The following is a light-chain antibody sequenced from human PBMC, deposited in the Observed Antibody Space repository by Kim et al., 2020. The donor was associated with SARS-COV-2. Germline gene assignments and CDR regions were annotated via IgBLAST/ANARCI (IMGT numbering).Light chain of an antibody. CDR3: TSYTTSTTVV. J-gene: IGLJ1*01. Sequence: GQSITISCTGTSSDIGGYNYVSWYQQSPGKTPKLILYDVTNRASGVSNRFSGSKSGNTASLAISGLQAEDEGDYYCTSYTTSTTVVFGTGTQLTVL. CDR1: SSDIGGYNY. CDR2: DVT. V-gene: IGLV2-14*04.